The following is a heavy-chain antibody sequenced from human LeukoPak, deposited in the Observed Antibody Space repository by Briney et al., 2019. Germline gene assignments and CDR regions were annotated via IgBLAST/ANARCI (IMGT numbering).Heavy chain of an antibody. CDR1: GFTFSTYP. CDR2: ISKEGSNK. V-gene: IGHV3-30*18. J-gene: IGHJ4*02. D-gene: IGHD3-3*01. CDR3: VKRGSDGGPYFFDY. Sequence: GGSLRLSCGASGFTFSTYPMHWVRQAPGKGLEWVASISKEGSNKYYADSVKGRYSISRDSSKDMLYLEMNSLSGEDTAVYYCVKRGSDGGPYFFDYWGQGTLVTVSS.